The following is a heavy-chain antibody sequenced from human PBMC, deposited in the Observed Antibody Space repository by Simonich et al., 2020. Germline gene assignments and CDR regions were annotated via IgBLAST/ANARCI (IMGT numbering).Heavy chain of an antibody. CDR1: GFTFSSYA. V-gene: IGHV3-30*07. J-gene: IGHJ4*02. D-gene: IGHD6-6*01. Sequence: GGGVVQPGRSLRLSCAASGFTFSSYAMHWVRQAPGKGLEWVAVILYDGSNKYYADSVKGRVTISRDNSKNTRYLQMNSRRAEDTAVYYCARDLGSSYYFDYWGQGTLVTVSS. CDR2: ILYDGSNK. CDR3: ARDLGSSYYFDY.